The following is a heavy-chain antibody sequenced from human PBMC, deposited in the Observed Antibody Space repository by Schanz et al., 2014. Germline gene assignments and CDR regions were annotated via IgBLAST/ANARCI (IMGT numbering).Heavy chain of an antibody. J-gene: IGHJ4*02. CDR1: GDSISNYY. CDR2: IQYTGST. CDR3: VRGGTGTLQHDY. D-gene: IGHD1-1*01. V-gene: IGHV4-59*08. Sequence: QLQESGPGLVKPSETLSLTCTVSGDSISNYYWTWIRQPPGKALEYIGYIQYTGSTEYNPSLGSRATISVDRSKNQFSLNLTSVAAADTAVYYCVRGGTGTLQHDYWGQGTLVTVSS.